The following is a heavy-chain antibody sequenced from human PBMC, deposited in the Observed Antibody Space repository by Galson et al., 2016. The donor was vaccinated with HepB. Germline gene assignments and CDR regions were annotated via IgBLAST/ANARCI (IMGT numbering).Heavy chain of an antibody. CDR1: GASLNTYY. D-gene: IGHD1-1*01. J-gene: IGHJ6*02. CDR2: IHHNEDP. V-gene: IGHV4-34*01. Sequence: SETLYLTCGLYGASLNTYYWTWVRQPPGKGLEWIGEIHHNEDPSSNPALKSRVTITMDTSKNQFSLKLAPVTGAYTAIYYCATGIQARDGMDVWGQGTTDIVSS. CDR3: ATGIQARDGMDV.